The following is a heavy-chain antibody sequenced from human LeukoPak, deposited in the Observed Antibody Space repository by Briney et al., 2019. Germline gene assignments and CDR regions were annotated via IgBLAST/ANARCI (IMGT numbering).Heavy chain of an antibody. CDR3: ARGLSLTIFGVVIRGAYYFDY. CDR1: GYTFTSYD. Sequence: GASVKVSCKASGYTFTSYDINWVRQATGQGLEWMGWMNPNSGNTGYAQKFQGRVTMTRNTSISTAYMELCSLRSEDTAVYYSARGLSLTIFGVVIRGAYYFDYWGQGTLVTVSS. CDR2: MNPNSGNT. J-gene: IGHJ4*02. V-gene: IGHV1-8*01. D-gene: IGHD3-3*01.